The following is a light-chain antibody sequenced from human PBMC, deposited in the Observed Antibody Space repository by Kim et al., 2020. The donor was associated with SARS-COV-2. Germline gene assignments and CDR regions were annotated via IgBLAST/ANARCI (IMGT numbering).Light chain of an antibody. J-gene: IGKJ4*01. CDR3: QQSYSSPEFT. Sequence: SVGDRVTIACLSSQTIGNDLHWYQQKPGRAPKHLITGSSALQPGVPTRFSGRGSGTDFTLTISGIQLEDFATYYCQQSYSSPEFTFGGGTKVDIK. V-gene: IGKV1-39*01. CDR1: QTIGND. CDR2: GSS.